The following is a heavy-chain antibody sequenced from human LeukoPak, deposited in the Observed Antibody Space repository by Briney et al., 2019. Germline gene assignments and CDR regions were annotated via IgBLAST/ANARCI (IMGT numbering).Heavy chain of an antibody. CDR2: IYSGGST. CDR3: ARGGGAYCGSDCFRAFDI. Sequence: PGGSLRLSCAASELTVSNSHMSWVRQAPGKGLQWVSVIYSGGSTYYADSVKGRFTISRDTSKNTLYLQMNSLRAEDTAVYYCARGGGAYCGSDCFRAFDIWGQGTTVTVSS. V-gene: IGHV3-53*01. D-gene: IGHD2-21*02. J-gene: IGHJ3*02. CDR1: ELTVSNSH.